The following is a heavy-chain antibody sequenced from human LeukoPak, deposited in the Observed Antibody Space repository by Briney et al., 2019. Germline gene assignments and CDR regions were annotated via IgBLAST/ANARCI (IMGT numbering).Heavy chain of an antibody. CDR2: IWYDGSNK. CDR3: AKDQVGATYYFDY. V-gene: IGHV3-33*06. CDR1: GFTFSSYG. Sequence: SGGSLRLSCAASGFTFSSYGMHWVRQAPGKGLEWVAVIWYDGSNKYYADSVKGRFTISRDNSKNTLYLQMNSLRAEDTAVYYCAKDQVGATYYFDYWGQGTLVTVSS. D-gene: IGHD1-26*01. J-gene: IGHJ4*02.